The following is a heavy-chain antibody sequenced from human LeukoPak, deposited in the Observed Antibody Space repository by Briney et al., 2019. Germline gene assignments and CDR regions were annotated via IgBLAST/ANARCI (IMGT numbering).Heavy chain of an antibody. V-gene: IGHV3-23*01. Sequence: GGSLRLSCAASGFTFSSYAMSWVRQAPGKGLEWVSAISGSGGSTYYADSVKGRFTISRDNSKNTLYLQMNSLRAEDTAVYYCAKKQRRTQNSNYDSSGYYEVGDAFDIWGQGTMVTVSS. J-gene: IGHJ3*02. CDR1: GFTFSSYA. CDR3: AKKQRRTQNSNYDSSGYYEVGDAFDI. D-gene: IGHD3-22*01. CDR2: ISGSGGST.